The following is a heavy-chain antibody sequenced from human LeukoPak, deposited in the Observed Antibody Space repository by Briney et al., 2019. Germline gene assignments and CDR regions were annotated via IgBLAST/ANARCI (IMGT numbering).Heavy chain of an antibody. CDR1: GFTFSSYS. CDR2: ISMSSDTI. Sequence: GGSLRLPCAASGFTFSSYSMNWVRQAPGKGLEWISHISMSSDTIYYADSVRGRFTVSRDKAKNSLYPQMNSLRVDDTAVYYCARGGYCSGGTCYTGDYWGQGTLVAVSS. J-gene: IGHJ4*02. V-gene: IGHV3-48*01. CDR3: ARGGYCSGGTCYTGDY. D-gene: IGHD2-15*01.